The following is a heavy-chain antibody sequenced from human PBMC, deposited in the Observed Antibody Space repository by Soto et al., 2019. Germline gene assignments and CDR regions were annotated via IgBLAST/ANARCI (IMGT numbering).Heavy chain of an antibody. Sequence: QVQLVQSGSEVKKPGASVKVSCKASGYTFTSYGISWMRQAPGQGLEWMGGISAYNGNTNNTQKLQGRVTMTTDTSTKTAYMELRSLRSDDTVVFYCERRTVSHFTDYWGQGTLVTVSS. J-gene: IGHJ4*02. D-gene: IGHD3-3*02. V-gene: IGHV1-18*01. CDR1: GYTFTSYG. CDR2: ISAYNGNT. CDR3: ERRTVSHFTDY.